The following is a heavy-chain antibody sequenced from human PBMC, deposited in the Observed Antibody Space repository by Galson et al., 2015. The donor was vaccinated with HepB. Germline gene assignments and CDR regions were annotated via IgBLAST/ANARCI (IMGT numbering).Heavy chain of an antibody. V-gene: IGHV4-34*01. Sequence: ETLSLTCDVSCGSFSVYYWTWIRQPPGKGLEWVGGIDYSGTTYYTPSLKSRPTISLDTSENQFSLKLTSVTAADTAVYYCARDRFSASWHLGFDPWGQGTLVTVSS. D-gene: IGHD5-12*01. CDR2: IDYSGTT. CDR3: ARDRFSASWHLGFDP. CDR1: CGSFSVYY. J-gene: IGHJ5*02.